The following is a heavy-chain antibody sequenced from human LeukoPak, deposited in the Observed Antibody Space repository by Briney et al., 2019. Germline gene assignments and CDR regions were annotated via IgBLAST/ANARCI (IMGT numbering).Heavy chain of an antibody. D-gene: IGHD3-22*01. CDR3: ARDLMIVVANDY. Sequence: PSETLSLTCTVSGGSISSSSYYWGWIRQPPGKGLEWIGSIYYSGSTYYNPSLKSRVTISVDTSKNQFSLKLSSVTAADTAVYYCARDLMIVVANDYWGQGTLVTVSS. CDR2: IYYSGST. J-gene: IGHJ4*02. CDR1: GGSISSSSYY. V-gene: IGHV4-39*07.